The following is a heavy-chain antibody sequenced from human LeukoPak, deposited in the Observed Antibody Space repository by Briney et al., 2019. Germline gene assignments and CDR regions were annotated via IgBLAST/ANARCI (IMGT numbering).Heavy chain of an antibody. D-gene: IGHD3-16*02. CDR2: IYYSGST. Sequence: PSETLSLTCTVSGGSISSGGYYWSWIRQHTGKGLEWIGYIYYSGSTYYNPSLKSRVTISVDTSKNQFSLKLSSVTAADTAVYYCARYAGGELSNWFDPWGQGTLVTVSS. V-gene: IGHV4-31*03. J-gene: IGHJ5*02. CDR1: GGSISSGGYY. CDR3: ARYAGGELSNWFDP.